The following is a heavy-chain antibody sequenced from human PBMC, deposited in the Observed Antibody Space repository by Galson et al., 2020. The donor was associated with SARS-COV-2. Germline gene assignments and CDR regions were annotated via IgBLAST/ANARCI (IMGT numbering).Heavy chain of an antibody. CDR1: GGSLSSSNYY. CDR2: IYYTESN. CDR3: ARQILTGYYSFYYFDF. D-gene: IGHD3-9*01. Sequence: SETLSLTCTVSGGSLSSSNYYWGWVRQPPGEGLEWIGSIYYTESNYYNPSLTSRVTMSVDTSRNQFSLKLSSVTAADTAVYYCARQILTGYYSFYYFDFWGQGTLVTVSS. J-gene: IGHJ4*02. V-gene: IGHV4-39*01.